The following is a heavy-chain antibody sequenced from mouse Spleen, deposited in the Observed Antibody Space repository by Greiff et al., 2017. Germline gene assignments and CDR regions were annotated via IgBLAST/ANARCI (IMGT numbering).Heavy chain of an antibody. J-gene: IGHJ2*01. Sequence: EVQLVESGGGLVKPGGSLKLSCAASGFTFSSYAMSWVRQTPEKGLEWVGAIYSSGGSTYYPDNVKGRFTFSRANATNTLYLQLSSPRSEDTSLYYCAIHEHWDYFDHWGPGTTLTVSS. CDR1: GFTFSSYA. CDR2: IYSSGGST. D-gene: IGHD4-1*01. V-gene: IGHV5-6-2*01. CDR3: AIHEHWDYFDH.